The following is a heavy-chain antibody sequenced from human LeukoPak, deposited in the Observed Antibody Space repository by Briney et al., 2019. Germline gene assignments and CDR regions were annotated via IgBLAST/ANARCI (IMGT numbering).Heavy chain of an antibody. CDR3: AKVAGVYSSSWYHWYFDL. V-gene: IGHV3-23*01. Sequence: GGSLRLSCAASGFTFSSYAMSWVRQAPGKGLEWVSAISGSGGSTYYADSVKGRFTISRDNSKNTLYLQMNSLRAEDTAVYYCAKVAGVYSSSWYHWYFDLWGRGTRVTVSS. CDR1: GFTFSSYA. D-gene: IGHD6-13*01. J-gene: IGHJ2*01. CDR2: ISGSGGST.